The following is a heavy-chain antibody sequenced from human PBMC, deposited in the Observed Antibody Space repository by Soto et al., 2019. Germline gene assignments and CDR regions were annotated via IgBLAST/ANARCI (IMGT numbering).Heavy chain of an antibody. J-gene: IGHJ6*03. D-gene: IGHD3-3*01. CDR1: GYTFTSYD. CDR2: MNPNSGNT. V-gene: IGHV1-8*01. CDR3: ARTYYDFWSGYYQNYYYYMDV. Sequence: GASVKVSCKASGYTFTSYDINWVRQATGQGLEWMGWMNPNSGNTGYAQKFQGRVTMTRNTSISTAYMELSSLRSEDTAVYYCARTYYDFWSGYYQNYYYYMDVWGKGTTVTVSS.